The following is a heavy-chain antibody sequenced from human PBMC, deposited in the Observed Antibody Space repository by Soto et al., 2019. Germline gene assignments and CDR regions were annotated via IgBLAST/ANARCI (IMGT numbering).Heavy chain of an antibody. V-gene: IGHV3-30-3*01. CDR1: GFTFSSYA. CDR2: ISYDGSNK. CDR3: ARLTEAYDFWSGYYVDY. D-gene: IGHD3-3*01. J-gene: IGHJ4*02. Sequence: QVQLVESGGGVVQPGRSLRLSCAASGFTFSSYAMHWVSQAPGKGLEWVAVISYDGSNKYYADSVKGRFTISRDNSKNTLYLQMNSLRAEDTAVYYCARLTEAYDFWSGYYVDYWGQGTLVTVSS.